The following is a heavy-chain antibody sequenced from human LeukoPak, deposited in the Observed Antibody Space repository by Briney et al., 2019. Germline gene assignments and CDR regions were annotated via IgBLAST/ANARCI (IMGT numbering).Heavy chain of an antibody. CDR1: GYSFTSYW. V-gene: IGHV5-51*01. CDR3: ARHGHCTNGVCYSNYYYYMDV. J-gene: IGHJ6*03. Sequence: GESLKISCKGSGYSFTSYWIGWVRQMPGKGLEWMGIIYPDDSDTRYSPCFEGQVIISVDKPISTAYLQWSSLKASDTATYYCARHGHCTNGVCYSNYYYYMDVWGKGTTVTVSS. CDR2: IYPDDSDT. D-gene: IGHD2-8*01.